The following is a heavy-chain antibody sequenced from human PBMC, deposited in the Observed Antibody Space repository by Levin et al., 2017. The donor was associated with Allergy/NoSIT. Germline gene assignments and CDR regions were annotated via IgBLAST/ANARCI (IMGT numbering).Heavy chain of an antibody. Sequence: SLKISCAASGFTFDDYAMHWVRQAPGKGLEWVSTISWNSGNIDYADSVNGRFTLSRDNAKNCLYLQMNSLIAEDTAFYYCAKDGDRRSYDEAFDIWGQGTMVTVSS. V-gene: IGHV3-9*01. D-gene: IGHD2-15*01. J-gene: IGHJ3*02. CDR3: AKDGDRRSYDEAFDI. CDR1: GFTFDDYA. CDR2: ISWNSGNI.